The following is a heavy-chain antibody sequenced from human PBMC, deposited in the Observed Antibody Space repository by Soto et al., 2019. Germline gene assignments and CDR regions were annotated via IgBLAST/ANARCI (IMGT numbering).Heavy chain of an antibody. CDR1: GGSFSGYY. Sequence: SETLSLTCAVYGGSFSGYYWSWIRQPPGKGLEWIGEINHSGSTYYNPSLKSRVTISVDTSKNQFSLRLSSVTAADTAVYYCARGHFSYWGQGTLVTVSS. V-gene: IGHV4-34*01. CDR3: ARGHFSY. J-gene: IGHJ4*02. D-gene: IGHD3-3*02. CDR2: INHSGST.